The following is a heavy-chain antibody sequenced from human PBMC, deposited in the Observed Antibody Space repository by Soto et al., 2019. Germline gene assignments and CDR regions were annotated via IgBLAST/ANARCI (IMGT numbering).Heavy chain of an antibody. D-gene: IGHD5-12*01. Sequence: PGGSLRLSCAASGFTFRSYAMHGARQAPGKGLEWVAVISYDGSNKYYADSVKGRFTISRDNSKNTLYLQMNSLRAEDTAVYYRAAGRGSPYIYGMDVWGQGTTVTVSS. CDR3: AAGRGSPYIYGMDV. CDR2: ISYDGSNK. V-gene: IGHV3-30-3*01. CDR1: GFTFRSYA. J-gene: IGHJ6*02.